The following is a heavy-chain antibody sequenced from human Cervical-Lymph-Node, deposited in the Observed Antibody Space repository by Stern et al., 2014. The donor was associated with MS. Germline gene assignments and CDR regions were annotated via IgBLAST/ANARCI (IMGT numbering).Heavy chain of an antibody. CDR1: VGSISDYY. Sequence: QVQLQESGPGLVKPSETLSLTCTVSVGSISDYYWNWIRQPAGKGLEWIGRIYSSGATNYIPSLKSRVTMSVDTPKNQFSLKLTSLSAADTAVYYCARQTSVTSSLNFYYGMDVWGQGTTVTVSS. D-gene: IGHD4-17*01. CDR2: IYSSGAT. V-gene: IGHV4-4*07. J-gene: IGHJ6*02. CDR3: ARQTSVTSSLNFYYGMDV.